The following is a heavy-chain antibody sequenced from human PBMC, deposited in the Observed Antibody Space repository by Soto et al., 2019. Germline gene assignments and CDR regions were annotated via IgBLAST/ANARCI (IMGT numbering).Heavy chain of an antibody. V-gene: IGHV3-15*01. D-gene: IGHD6-6*01. CDR2: IKSKTDGGTT. J-gene: IGHJ6*02. CDR3: TTDSSSRYYGMDV. CDR1: GFTFSNAW. Sequence: PGGSLRLSCAASGFTFSNAWMSWVRQAPGKGLERVGRIKSKTDGGTTDYAAPVKGRFTISRDDSKNTLYLQMNSLKTEDTAVYYCTTDSSSRYYGMDVWGQGTTVTVSS.